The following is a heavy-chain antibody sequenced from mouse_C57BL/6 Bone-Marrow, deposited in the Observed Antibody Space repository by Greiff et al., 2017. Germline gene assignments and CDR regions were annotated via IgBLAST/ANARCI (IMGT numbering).Heavy chain of an antibody. CDR1: EYEFPSHD. Sequence: EVQLVESGGGLVQPGESLKLSCESNEYEFPSHDMSWVRKTPEKRLELVAAINSDGGSTYYPDTMERRFIISRANTKKTLYLQMSSLRSEDTALYYCARGAYYYGSSLWWYFDVWGTGTTVTVSS. CDR3: ARGAYYYGSSLWWYFDV. CDR2: INSDGGST. V-gene: IGHV5-2*01. J-gene: IGHJ1*03. D-gene: IGHD1-1*01.